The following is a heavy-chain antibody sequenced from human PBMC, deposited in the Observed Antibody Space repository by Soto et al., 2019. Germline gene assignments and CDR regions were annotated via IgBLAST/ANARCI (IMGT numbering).Heavy chain of an antibody. Sequence: EVQVVESGGGLVQPGGSLRLSCAASGFTFSVYDMHWVRQATGKGLEWVSAIGTGGDTYYPASVKDRFTISRENAKNSFCLQMHSLRAEDTAVYYCARECHDSLTTGWYFDLWGRGTLVTVSS. D-gene: IGHD3-9*01. J-gene: IGHJ2*01. V-gene: IGHV3-13*01. CDR2: IGTGGDT. CDR3: ARECHDSLTTGWYFDL. CDR1: GFTFSVYD.